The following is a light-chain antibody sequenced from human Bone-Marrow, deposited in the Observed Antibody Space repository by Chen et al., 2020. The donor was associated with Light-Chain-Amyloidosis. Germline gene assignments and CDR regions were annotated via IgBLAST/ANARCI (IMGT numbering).Light chain of an antibody. J-gene: IGLJ1*01. CDR1: SSDVGGDNH. CDR3: SSYPITSPLV. CDR2: EVT. V-gene: IGLV2-14*01. Sequence: QSALTQPDSVSGSPGQSITISCTGTSSDVGGDNHVSWYQQHPDKAPKLMIYEVTNRPSWVPGRFARSHPNNTASLTISRLQTEDEADYFCSSYPITSPLVCGSGTRVTVL.